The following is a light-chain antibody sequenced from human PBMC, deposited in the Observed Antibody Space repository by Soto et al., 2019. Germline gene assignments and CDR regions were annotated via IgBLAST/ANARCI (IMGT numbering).Light chain of an antibody. CDR1: QSVRSSH. CDR2: GAS. J-gene: IGKJ1*01. V-gene: IGKV3-20*01. Sequence: EIVLTQSPGTLSLSPGERATLNCRASQSVRSSHLAWYQQHPGQAPRLLIHGASRRATGIPDRFSGSGSGTDFTLTFNRLEPEDFAVYFCQQYGDLWTFGQGTKVEIK. CDR3: QQYGDLWT.